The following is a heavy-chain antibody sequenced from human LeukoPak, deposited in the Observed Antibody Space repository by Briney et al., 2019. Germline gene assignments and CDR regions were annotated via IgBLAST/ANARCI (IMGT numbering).Heavy chain of an antibody. D-gene: IGHD2-15*01. CDR1: GVSLTDHY. CDR3: ARQVDVGCTSSCYGHGAFHI. Sequence: SETLSLTCGVCGVSLTDHYLSWIRQPPEKGLVWIGEIDHSGRTNYNLSLQSSITISIDTPKNQFSLRLTSVSAADTAVYYSARQVDVGCTSSCYGHGAFHIWGQGTVVTVSS. CDR2: IDHSGRT. J-gene: IGHJ3*02. V-gene: IGHV4-34*01.